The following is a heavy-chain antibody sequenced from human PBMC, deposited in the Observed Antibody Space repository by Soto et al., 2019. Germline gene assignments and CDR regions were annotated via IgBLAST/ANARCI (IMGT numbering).Heavy chain of an antibody. Sequence: QVQLVESGGGVVQPGRSLRLSCAASGFTFSSYGMNWVRQAPGKGLEWVAVISYDGSNKYYADSVKGRFTISRDSSKNMLYLQMNSLRAEDTAVYYCAKEDSSSWHYYYGMDVWGQGTTVTFS. D-gene: IGHD6-13*01. V-gene: IGHV3-30*18. CDR3: AKEDSSSWHYYYGMDV. CDR1: GFTFSSYG. J-gene: IGHJ6*02. CDR2: ISYDGSNK.